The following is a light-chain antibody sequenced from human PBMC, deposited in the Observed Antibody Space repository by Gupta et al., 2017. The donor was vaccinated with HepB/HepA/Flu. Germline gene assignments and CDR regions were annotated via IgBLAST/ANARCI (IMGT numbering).Light chain of an antibody. Sequence: EIVTTQSPTTLSVSPGEGATLSCRASQSVSINLAWYQQKPGQAPRLLIYDMSTRAAGIPARFSGSGSGTEFTLTITGLQSEDFAIYYCLQDPDWPLTFGQGTKVE. V-gene: IGKV3-15*01. CDR1: QSVSIN. CDR3: LQDPDWPLT. CDR2: DMS. J-gene: IGKJ1*01.